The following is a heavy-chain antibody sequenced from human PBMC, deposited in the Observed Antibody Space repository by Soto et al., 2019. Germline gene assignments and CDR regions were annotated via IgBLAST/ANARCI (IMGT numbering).Heavy chain of an antibody. CDR2: IIPILGIA. J-gene: IGHJ5*02. CDR3: ARGPAAIVNWFDP. Sequence: QVQLVQSGAEVQKPGSSVKVSCKASGGTFSSYTISWVRQAPGQGLEWMGRIIPILGIANYAQKFQGRVTITADKSTSTAYMELSSLRSEDTAVYYCARGPAAIVNWFDPWGQGTLVTVSS. CDR1: GGTFSSYT. D-gene: IGHD2-2*01. V-gene: IGHV1-69*02.